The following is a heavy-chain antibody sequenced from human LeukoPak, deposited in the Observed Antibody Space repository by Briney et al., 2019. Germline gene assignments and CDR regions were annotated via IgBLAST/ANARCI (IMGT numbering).Heavy chain of an antibody. Sequence: SETLSLTCTVSGGSISNFYWSWIRQPPGKALEWIGYIYYTGTTKYNPSLKSRATISLDTSKNQFSLKLTSVTAADTALFFCARGYDIDVWGQGTTVTVSS. CDR1: GGSISNFY. J-gene: IGHJ6*02. CDR2: IYYTGTT. V-gene: IGHV4-59*01. CDR3: ARGYDIDV.